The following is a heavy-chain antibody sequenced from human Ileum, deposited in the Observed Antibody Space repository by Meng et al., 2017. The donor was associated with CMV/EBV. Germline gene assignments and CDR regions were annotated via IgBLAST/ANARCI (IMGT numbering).Heavy chain of an antibody. CDR2: ISYDGTHK. Sequence: GSPRLSGAASGFTFNSYALHWVRQAPGKGLEWVAVISYDGTHKYHADSVKGRFTISRDNSKNTLYLQMNSLRPEDTGVFYCARADSGDYLPFYYYGMDVWGQGTTVTVSS. J-gene: IGHJ6*02. CDR3: ARADSGDYLPFYYYGMDV. D-gene: IGHD4-17*01. V-gene: IGHV3-30-3*01. CDR1: GFTFNSYA.